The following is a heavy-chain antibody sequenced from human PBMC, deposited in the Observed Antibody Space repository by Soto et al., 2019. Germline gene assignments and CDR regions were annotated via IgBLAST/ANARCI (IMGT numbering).Heavy chain of an antibody. CDR1: GFTFSSYE. D-gene: IGHD1-26*01. V-gene: IGHV3-48*03. Sequence: GGSLRLSCAASGFTFSSYEMNWVRQAPGKGLEWVSYISSSGSTIYYADSVKGRFTISRDNAKNSLYLQMNSLRAEDTAVYYCASLVKSGSYSQFDYWGQGTLVTVSS. J-gene: IGHJ4*02. CDR2: ISSSGSTI. CDR3: ASLVKSGSYSQFDY.